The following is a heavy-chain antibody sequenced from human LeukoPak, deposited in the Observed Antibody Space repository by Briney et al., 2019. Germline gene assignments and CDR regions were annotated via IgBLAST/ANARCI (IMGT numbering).Heavy chain of an antibody. CDR3: ARGSGSYYDKYYYGMDV. V-gene: IGHV4-34*01. CDR1: GGSFSGYY. Sequence: SETLSLTCAVYGGSFSGYYWSWIRQPPGKGLEWIGEINHSGSTNYNPSLKSRVTISVDTSKNQFSLKLSSVTAADTAVYYCARGSGSYYDKYYYGMDVWGQGTTVTVSS. D-gene: IGHD3-10*01. J-gene: IGHJ6*02. CDR2: INHSGST.